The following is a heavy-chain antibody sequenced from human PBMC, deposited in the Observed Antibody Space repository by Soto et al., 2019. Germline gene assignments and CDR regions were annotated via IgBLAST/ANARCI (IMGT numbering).Heavy chain of an antibody. D-gene: IGHD3-3*01. J-gene: IGHJ4*02. V-gene: IGHV3-23*01. Sequence: GGSLRLSCAASGFTFSSYAMSWVRQAPGKGLEWVSAISGSGGSTYYADSVKGRFTISRDNSKNTLYLQMNSLRAEDTAVYYCAKDDFYDFWSGYTHFDYWGQGTLVTVSS. CDR2: ISGSGGST. CDR3: AKDDFYDFWSGYTHFDY. CDR1: GFTFSSYA.